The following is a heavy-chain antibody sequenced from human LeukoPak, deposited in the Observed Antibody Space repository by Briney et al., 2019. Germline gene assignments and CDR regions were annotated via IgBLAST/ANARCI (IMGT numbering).Heavy chain of an antibody. CDR1: GFTFSNAW. D-gene: IGHD4/OR15-4a*01. V-gene: IGHV3-15*01. CDR3: TKEDYHDSFQH. CDR2: IKSKTDGGTT. Sequence: PGGSLRLSCAASGFTFSNAWMSWVRQAPGKGLEWVGRIKSKTDGGTTDYAAPVKGRFTISRDDSKNTLYLQMNSLKTEDTAVYYCTKEDYHDSFQHWGQGTLVTVSS. J-gene: IGHJ1*01.